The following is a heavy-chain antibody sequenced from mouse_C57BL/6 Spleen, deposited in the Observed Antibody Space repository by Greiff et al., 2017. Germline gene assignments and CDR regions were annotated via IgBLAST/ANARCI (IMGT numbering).Heavy chain of an antibody. V-gene: IGHV5-6*01. D-gene: IGHD2-4*01. CDR3: ARHDYDEDDY. CDR1: GFTFSSYG. Sequence: EVQLQESGGDLVKPGGSLKLSCAASGFTFSSYGMSWVRQTPDKRLEWVATISSGGSYTYYPDSVKGRFTISRDNAKNTLYLQMSSLKSEDTAMXYCARHDYDEDDYWGQGTTLTVSS. J-gene: IGHJ2*01. CDR2: ISSGGSYT.